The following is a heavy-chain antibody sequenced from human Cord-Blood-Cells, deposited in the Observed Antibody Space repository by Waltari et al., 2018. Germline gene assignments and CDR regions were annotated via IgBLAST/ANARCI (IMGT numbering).Heavy chain of an antibody. J-gene: IGHJ3*02. CDR1: GYTFTSYG. Sequence: QVQLVQSGAEVKKPGASVKVSCKASGYTFTSYGISWLRQAPGQGLEGMGGISAYNGNTNYAQKLQGRVTMTTDTSTSTAYMELRSLRSDDTAVYYCARVVSRSSWFDAFDIWGQGTMVTVSS. D-gene: IGHD6-13*01. V-gene: IGHV1-18*01. CDR2: ISAYNGNT. CDR3: ARVVSRSSWFDAFDI.